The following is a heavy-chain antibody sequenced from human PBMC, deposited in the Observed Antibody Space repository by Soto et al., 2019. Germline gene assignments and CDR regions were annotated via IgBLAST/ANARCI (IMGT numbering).Heavy chain of an antibody. CDR3: ARAVGSSTGYFDF. J-gene: IGHJ4*02. CDR1: GGSISTYY. D-gene: IGHD6-13*01. V-gene: IGHV4-59*01. Sequence: PSETLSLTXTVSGGSISTYYWTWIRQPPGKRLEWIGNIYYNGSTNYNSSLKSRVTISVDTSKNQFSLRLTSVTAADTAVYYCARAVGSSTGYFDFWGQGTLVTVSS. CDR2: IYYNGST.